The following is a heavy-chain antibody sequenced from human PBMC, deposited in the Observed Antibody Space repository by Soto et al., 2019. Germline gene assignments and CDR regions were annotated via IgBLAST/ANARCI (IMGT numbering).Heavy chain of an antibody. J-gene: IGHJ5*02. CDR2: ISNTGGRT. CDR3: AKSGYAPSNWFDP. Sequence: EVQLLESGGGLVQPGGSLRLSCAASGFTFSNYAMSWVRQAPGKGLEWVSYISNTGGRTNYADSVKGRFTISRDNSKNTLYLKMISLRGEDTAIYYWAKSGYAPSNWFDPWGQGTRVTVSS. V-gene: IGHV3-23*01. CDR1: GFTFSNYA. D-gene: IGHD5-18*01.